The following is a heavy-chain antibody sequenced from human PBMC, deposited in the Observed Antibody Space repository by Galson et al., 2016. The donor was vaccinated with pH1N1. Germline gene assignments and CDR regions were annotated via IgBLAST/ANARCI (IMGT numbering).Heavy chain of an antibody. V-gene: IGHV3-48*03. Sequence: SLRLSCAASGFTLSGFEMNWVRQAPGKGLEWISYITTSGDSLYYADSVKGRFTISRDNAKNSLYLQMNSLRVEDTAVYYCARDYYYYYGMDVWGQGTTVTVSS. J-gene: IGHJ6*02. CDR3: ARDYYYYYGMDV. CDR1: GFTLSGFE. CDR2: ITTSGDSL.